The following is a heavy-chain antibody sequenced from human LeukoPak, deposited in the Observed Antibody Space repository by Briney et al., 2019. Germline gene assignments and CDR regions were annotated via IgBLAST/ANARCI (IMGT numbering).Heavy chain of an antibody. Sequence: ASVKVSCKASGYTFTSYYMHWVRQAPGQGLEWMGIINPSGGSTSYAQKLQGRVTMTTDTSTSTAYMELRSLRSDDTAVYYCARGIPGYSSGWYLTDYWGQGTLVTVSS. V-gene: IGHV1-46*01. CDR1: GYTFTSYY. J-gene: IGHJ4*02. D-gene: IGHD6-19*01. CDR3: ARGIPGYSSGWYLTDY. CDR2: INPSGGST.